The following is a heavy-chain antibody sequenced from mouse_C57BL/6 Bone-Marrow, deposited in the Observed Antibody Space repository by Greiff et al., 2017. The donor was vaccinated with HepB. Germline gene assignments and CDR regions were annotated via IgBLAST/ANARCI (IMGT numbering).Heavy chain of an antibody. CDR1: GFSLTSYG. V-gene: IGHV2-2*01. J-gene: IGHJ3*01. CDR3: ASDSAAY. Sequence: VQLQQSGPGLVQPSQSLSITCTVSGFSLTSYGVHWVRQSPGKGLEWLGVIWSGGSTDYNAAFISRLSISKDNSTSQVFFKMNSLQADDTAIYYCASDSAAYWGQGTLVTVSA. D-gene: IGHD3-1*01. CDR2: IWSGGST.